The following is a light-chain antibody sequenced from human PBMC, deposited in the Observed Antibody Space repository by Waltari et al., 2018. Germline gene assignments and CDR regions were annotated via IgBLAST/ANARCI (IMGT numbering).Light chain of an antibody. CDR1: SSDVGTYNY. CDR3: SSYISRSTLEL. V-gene: IGLV2-14*03. CDR2: DVS. J-gene: IGLJ2*01. Sequence: QSALTQPASVSGSPGQSITISCTGTSSDVGTYNYFSWYQQHPRKAPKPMIFDVSTRPSVLSNRFSGSKSGNTASLTISGLQAEDEADYYCSSYISRSTLELFGGGTSLTVL.